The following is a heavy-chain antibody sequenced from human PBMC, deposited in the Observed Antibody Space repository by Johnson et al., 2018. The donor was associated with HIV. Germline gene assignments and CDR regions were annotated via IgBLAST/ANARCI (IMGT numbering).Heavy chain of an antibody. D-gene: IGHD2-8*01. CDR2: VSYDRSEK. V-gene: IGHV3-30*18. CDR3: AKTNTPRLGYAIVGV. J-gene: IGHJ3*01. Sequence: QVQLVESGGGVVQPGRSLRLSCAASGFTFSNYGIHWVRQAPGKGLEWVAVVSYDRSEKYYADSVKGRFTISRDNSMNTLYLQMNSLRLEDTAVYFCAKTNTPRLGYAIVGVWGQGTMVTVSS. CDR1: GFTFSNYG.